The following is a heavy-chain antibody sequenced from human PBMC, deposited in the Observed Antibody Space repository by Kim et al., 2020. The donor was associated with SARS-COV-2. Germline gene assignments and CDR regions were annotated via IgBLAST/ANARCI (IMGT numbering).Heavy chain of an antibody. CDR2: ISGSGDNT. V-gene: IGHV3-23*01. CDR1: GFTFSSYA. Sequence: GGSLRLSCAVSGFTFSSYAMNWVRQAPGKGLEWVSTISGSGDNTYYADSVKGRFTISRDNSKNTLYLQMNSLRAEDTADYYCAKEGGYCSSTSCFLGVDHWGQGTPVTVSS. CDR3: AKEGGYCSSTSCFLGVDH. D-gene: IGHD2-2*01. J-gene: IGHJ4*02.